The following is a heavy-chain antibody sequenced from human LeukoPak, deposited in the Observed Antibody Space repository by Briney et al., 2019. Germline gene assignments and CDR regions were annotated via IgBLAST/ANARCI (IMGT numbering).Heavy chain of an antibody. V-gene: IGHV3-9*01. Sequence: PGGSLRLSCAASGFTFDDYAMHWVRQAPGKGLEWVSGVSWNSGSIGYADSVKGRFTISRDNAKNSLYLQMNSLRAEDTALYYCASSLALWGQGTLVTVSS. CDR1: GFTFDDYA. J-gene: IGHJ4*02. CDR3: ASSLAL. CDR2: VSWNSGSI.